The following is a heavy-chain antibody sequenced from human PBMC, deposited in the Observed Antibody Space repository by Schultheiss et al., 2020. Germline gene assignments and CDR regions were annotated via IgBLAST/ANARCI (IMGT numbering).Heavy chain of an antibody. J-gene: IGHJ4*02. CDR2: VYYSGST. V-gene: IGHV4-39*01. Sequence: SETLSLTCTVSGGSIGSSIHYWGWIRQPPGKGLEWIGSVYYSGSTYYTPSLNSRVTISVDTSKNQLSLKLSSVTAADTAVYFCARYYSPSGYFDYWGQGTMVTVSS. D-gene: IGHD1-26*01. CDR3: ARYYSPSGYFDY. CDR1: GGSIGSSIHY.